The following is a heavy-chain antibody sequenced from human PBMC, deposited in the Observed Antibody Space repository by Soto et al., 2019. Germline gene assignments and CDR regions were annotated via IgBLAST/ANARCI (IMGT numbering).Heavy chain of an antibody. J-gene: IGHJ6*02. Sequence: QDHLVQSGAAVKKPASSVKISCRSTGGTFSTYAFSWVRQAPGQGLEWMGGIIPMFATPIYAQKYQGRVTISGDDAGRTAYGEGTSLRSMDRPVYFCARGEYDGGVMAGTSGEYHHASHGMAVWGQGTPVPVPS. CDR2: IIPMFATP. V-gene: IGHV1-69*12. CDR1: GGTFSTYA. D-gene: IGHD2-8*02. CDR3: ARGEYDGGVMAGTSGEYHHASHGMAV.